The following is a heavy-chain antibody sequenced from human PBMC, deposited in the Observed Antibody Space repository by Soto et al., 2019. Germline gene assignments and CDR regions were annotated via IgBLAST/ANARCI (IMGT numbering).Heavy chain of an antibody. V-gene: IGHV1-18*01. CDR2: ISAYNGNT. D-gene: IGHD4-17*01. CDR3: AGDATTVVTSGWFDP. J-gene: IGHJ5*02. Sequence: QVQLVQSGAEVKKPGASVKVSCKASGYTFTSYGISWVRQAPGQGLEWMGWISAYNGNTNYAQKLQGRVTMTTDTSTSTAYMEVRSLRSDDTAVYYCAGDATTVVTSGWFDPWGQGTLVTVSS. CDR1: GYTFTSYG.